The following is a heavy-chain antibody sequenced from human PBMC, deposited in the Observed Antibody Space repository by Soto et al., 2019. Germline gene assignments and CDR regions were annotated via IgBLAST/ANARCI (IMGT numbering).Heavy chain of an antibody. CDR3: YFDF. D-gene: IGHD1-1*01. Sequence: GVLRLSCAASGFTFSSYWMHWVRQAPGKGLVWVSRINSDGSSTSYADSVKGQFSLRLNSVTAADSAVYFCARLEGLATISYYFDFWGQGAQVTVSS. CDR2: INSDGSST. CDR1: GFTFSSYW. J-gene: IGHJ4*02. V-gene: IGHV3-74*01.